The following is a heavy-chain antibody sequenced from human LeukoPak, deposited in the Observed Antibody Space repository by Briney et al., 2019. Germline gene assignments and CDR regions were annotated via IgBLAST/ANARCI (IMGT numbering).Heavy chain of an antibody. J-gene: IGHJ4*02. CDR1: GYTFTTYG. CDR2: INPSGGST. Sequence: ASVKVSCKASGYTFTTYGFSWVRQAPGQGLEWMGIINPSGGSTSYAQKFQGRVTMTRDTSTSTVYMELSSLRSEDTAVYYCARELIGYDSSGRPLDYWGQGTLVTVSS. CDR3: ARELIGYDSSGRPLDY. D-gene: IGHD3-22*01. V-gene: IGHV1-46*01.